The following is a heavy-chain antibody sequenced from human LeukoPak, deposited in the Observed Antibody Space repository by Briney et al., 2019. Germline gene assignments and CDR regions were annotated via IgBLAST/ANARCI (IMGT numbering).Heavy chain of an antibody. V-gene: IGHV1-18*01. CDR2: IRAYSGNT. D-gene: IGHD3-10*01. J-gene: IGHJ4*02. CDR3: ARERITMVRGVIITAEGLDY. Sequence: ASLKLSCTASGYTFTSYGISWVRQAPGKGLEWMGWIRAYSGNTNYAQTLKGRVTMTTDTSTSTAYMELRSLRSDDTAVYYCARERITMVRGVIITAEGLDYWGQGTLVTVSS. CDR1: GYTFTSYG.